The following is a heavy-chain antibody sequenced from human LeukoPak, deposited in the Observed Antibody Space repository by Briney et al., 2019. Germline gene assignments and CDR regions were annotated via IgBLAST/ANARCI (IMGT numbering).Heavy chain of an antibody. CDR2: ISWNSGSI. Sequence: GGSLRLSCAASGFTFDDYAMHWVRQAPGKGLEWVSGISWNSGSIGYADSVKGRFTISRDNAKNSLYLQMNSLRAEDTALYYCAKDTQWLVLAPTFDYWGQGTLVTVSS. CDR3: AKDTQWLVLAPTFDY. J-gene: IGHJ4*02. V-gene: IGHV3-9*01. D-gene: IGHD6-19*01. CDR1: GFTFDDYA.